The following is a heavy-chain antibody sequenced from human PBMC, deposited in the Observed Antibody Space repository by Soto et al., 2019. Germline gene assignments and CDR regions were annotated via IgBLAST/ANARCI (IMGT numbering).Heavy chain of an antibody. V-gene: IGHV4-39*01. CDR1: GASISSSNYN. D-gene: IGHD6-25*01. CDR2: IHYSGTT. CDR3: ARHRSGYPATVHPRWFDS. J-gene: IGHJ5*01. Sequence: SETLSLACTISGASISSSNYNWGWVRQSPGKGLEWIGSIHYSGTTYHNPSLRSRVTISVDTSEPQLSLRLASVTASDTAMYYCARHRSGYPATVHPRWFDSWGQGTLVT.